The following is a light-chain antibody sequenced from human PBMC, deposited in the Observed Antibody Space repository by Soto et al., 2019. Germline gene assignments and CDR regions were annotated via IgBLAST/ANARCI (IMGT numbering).Light chain of an antibody. CDR1: HSISTN. Sequence: EVLMTQSPVTLSVSPGERVTLSCRASHSISTNLAWYQQKPGQAPRLLIYGASTRATDIPARFSGSGSGPDFTLTISSLQAEDFAVYYCQQYDNWPPWTFGQGTKVDIK. V-gene: IGKV3-15*01. J-gene: IGKJ1*01. CDR3: QQYDNWPPWT. CDR2: GAS.